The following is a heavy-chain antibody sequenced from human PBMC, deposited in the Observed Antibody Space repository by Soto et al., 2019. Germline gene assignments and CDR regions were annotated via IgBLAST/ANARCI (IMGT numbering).Heavy chain of an antibody. Sequence: QVQLVESGGGVVQPGGSLKLSCAASGFSFSGFTMHWVRQAPGKGLEWVAVVSFDGNKKYYADSVQGRFTISRDNSKNTLDLQVNSLIPEDTAVYYCARENIKGYYYDSSGYYQSGYFDYWGQGTLVTVSS. CDR3: ARENIKGYYYDSSGYYQSGYFDY. V-gene: IGHV3-30-3*01. D-gene: IGHD3-22*01. CDR1: GFSFSGFT. CDR2: VSFDGNKK. J-gene: IGHJ4*02.